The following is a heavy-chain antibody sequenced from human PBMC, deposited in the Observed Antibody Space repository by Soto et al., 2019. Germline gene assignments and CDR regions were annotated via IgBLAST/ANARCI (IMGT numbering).Heavy chain of an antibody. D-gene: IGHD3-22*01. CDR1: GGSISSSSYY. V-gene: IGHV4-39*01. CDR2: IYYSGST. J-gene: IGHJ6*02. CDR3: ARLVSSGYYYGEDYYGMDV. Sequence: SETLSLTCTVSGGSISSSSYYWGWIRQPPGKGLEWIGSIYYSGSTYYNPSLKSRVTISVDTSKNQFSLKLSSVTAADTAVYYCARLVSSGYYYGEDYYGMDVWGQGTTVT.